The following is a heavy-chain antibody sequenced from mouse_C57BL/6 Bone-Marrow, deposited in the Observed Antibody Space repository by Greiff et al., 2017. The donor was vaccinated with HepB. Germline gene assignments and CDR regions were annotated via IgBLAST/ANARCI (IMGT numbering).Heavy chain of an antibody. CDR3: ARGDWYFDV. V-gene: IGHV1-82*01. J-gene: IGHJ1*03. CDR1: GYAFSSSW. CDR2: IYPGDGDT. Sequence: QVQLKESGPELVKPGASVKISCKASGYAFSSSWMNWVKQRPGKGLEWIGRIYPGDGDTNYNGKFKGKATLTADKSSSTAYMQLSSLTSEDSAVYFCARGDWYFDVWGTGTTVTVSS.